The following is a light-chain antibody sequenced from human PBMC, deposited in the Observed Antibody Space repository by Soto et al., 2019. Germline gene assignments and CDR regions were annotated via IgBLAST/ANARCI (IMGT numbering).Light chain of an antibody. V-gene: IGKV1-12*01. CDR1: QDISNL. CDR3: QKDSSFHRT. CDR2: ATS. J-gene: IGKJ1*01. Sequence: DIEITPSPSSLSASVLDRVTLRWRASQDISNLVAWYQQKPGKAHPLLIYATSNLQRGVPSRFSGSGSGTDSTPTISGLQTEDFETYYCQKDSSFHRTFGQGTKVDIK.